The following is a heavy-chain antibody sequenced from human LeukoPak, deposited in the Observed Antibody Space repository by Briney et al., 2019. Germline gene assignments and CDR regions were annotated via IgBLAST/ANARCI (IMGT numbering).Heavy chain of an antibody. V-gene: IGHV1-2*06. D-gene: IGHD6-6*01. CDR3: ARVRIAALSWFGP. CDR1: GYTFTGYY. J-gene: IGHJ5*02. CDR2: INPNSGGT. Sequence: ASVKVSCKASGYTFTGYYMHWVRQAPGQGLEWMGRINPNSGGTNYAQKFRGRVTMTRDTSISTAYMELSRLRSDDTAVYYCARVRIAALSWFGPWGQGTLVTVSS.